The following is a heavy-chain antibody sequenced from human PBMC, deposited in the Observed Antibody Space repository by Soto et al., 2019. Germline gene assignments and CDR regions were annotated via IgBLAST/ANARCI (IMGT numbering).Heavy chain of an antibody. CDR1: GGSFSGYY. J-gene: IGHJ5*02. D-gene: IGHD3-10*01. V-gene: IGHV4-34*01. CDR3: AGGRVYYGSGSRNDKGWFGP. CDR2: INHSGST. Sequence: QVQLQQWGAGLLKPSETLSLTCAVYGGSFSGYYWSWIRQPPGKGLEWIGEINHSGSTNYNPSLKRRVTIVVDRSKSQFSLKRSSVTAADTAVYYCAGGRVYYGSGSRNDKGWFGPWGQGTLVTVSS.